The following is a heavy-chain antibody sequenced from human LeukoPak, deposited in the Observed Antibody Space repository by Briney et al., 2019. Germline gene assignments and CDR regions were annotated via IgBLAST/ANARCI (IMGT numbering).Heavy chain of an antibody. J-gene: IGHJ4*02. CDR3: ARGQVGDH. D-gene: IGHD1-26*01. Sequence: SETLSLTCAAYGGSFSGYYWSWIRQPPGKGLEWIGEINHSGSANYNPSLKSRVTISVDTSKNQFSLKLSSVTAADTAVYYCARGQVGDHWGQGTLVTVSS. CDR2: INHSGSA. V-gene: IGHV4-34*01. CDR1: GGSFSGYY.